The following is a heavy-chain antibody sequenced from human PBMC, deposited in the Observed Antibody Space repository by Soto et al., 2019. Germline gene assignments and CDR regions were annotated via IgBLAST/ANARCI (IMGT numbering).Heavy chain of an antibody. CDR1: GFTFSSCS. Sequence: GGSLRLSCAASGFTFSSCSMNWVRQAPGKGLEWVSSISSSSSYIYYADSVKGRFTISRDNAKNSLYLQMNSLRAEDTAVYYCARASGTAMVYYYYGMDVWGQGTTVTVSS. CDR3: ARASGTAMVYYYYGMDV. D-gene: IGHD5-18*01. J-gene: IGHJ6*02. V-gene: IGHV3-21*01. CDR2: ISSSSSYI.